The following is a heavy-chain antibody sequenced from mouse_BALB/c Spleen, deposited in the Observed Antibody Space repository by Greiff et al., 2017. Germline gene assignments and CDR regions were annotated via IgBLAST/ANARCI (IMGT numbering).Heavy chain of an antibody. CDR3: ARFLNGYWYFDV. Sequence: EVMLVESGPGLVKPSQSLSLTCTVTGYSITSDYAWNWIRQFPGNKLEWMGYISYSGSTSYNPSLKSRISITRDTSKNQFFLQLNSVTTEDTATYYCARFLNGYWYFDVWGAGTTVTVSS. CDR2: ISYSGST. CDR1: GYSITSDYA. V-gene: IGHV3-2*02. J-gene: IGHJ1*01.